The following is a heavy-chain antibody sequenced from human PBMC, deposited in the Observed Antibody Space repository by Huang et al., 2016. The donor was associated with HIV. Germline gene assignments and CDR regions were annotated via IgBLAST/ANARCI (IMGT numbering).Heavy chain of an antibody. CDR2: INHSGTT. CDR3: ASLWMLGAYAFDI. J-gene: IGHJ3*02. CDR1: GGSFSGYY. D-gene: IGHD3-16*01. V-gene: IGHV4-34*01. Sequence: QVQLQQWGAGLLKPSETLSLTCAVYGGSFSGYYWSWIRQPPGKGLEWIGEINHSGTTHYNPSHKSRLIISVDTSKNQFSLKLTSVTAADTAMYYCASLWMLGAYAFDIWGQGTMVTVSS.